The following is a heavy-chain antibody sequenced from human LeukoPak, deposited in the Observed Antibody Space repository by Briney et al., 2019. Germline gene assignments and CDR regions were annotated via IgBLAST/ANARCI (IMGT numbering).Heavy chain of an antibody. CDR1: EYTFTIYA. CDR2: VTPSGGT. Sequence: AAVKLTCKASEYTFTIYAMRWIRQPPGQGLGLRGWVTPSGGTNYPQKFQGRVAITSDTYISTAYLDLSRLTSDDTAVYYCARDRYGDGFAHFDYWGQGALVTVSS. J-gene: IGHJ4*02. CDR3: ARDRYGDGFAHFDY. V-gene: IGHV1-2*02. D-gene: IGHD5-24*01.